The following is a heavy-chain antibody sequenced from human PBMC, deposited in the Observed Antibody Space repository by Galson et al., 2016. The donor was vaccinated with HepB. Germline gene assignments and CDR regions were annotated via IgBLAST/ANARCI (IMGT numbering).Heavy chain of an antibody. J-gene: IGHJ4*02. CDR1: GFSLSASRMS. CDR2: IDWDDDT. Sequence: PALVKPTQTLTLTCTISGFSLSASRMSVTWIRQPPGKALEWLALIDWDDDTYYSTSQKTRLTISKDTSKNQVVLTLANLDPVDTATYFCTRTTIRRGNIGCGCIDYWGQATLVTVSS. V-gene: IGHV2-70*01. CDR3: TRTTIRRGNIGCGCIDY. D-gene: IGHD5-12*01.